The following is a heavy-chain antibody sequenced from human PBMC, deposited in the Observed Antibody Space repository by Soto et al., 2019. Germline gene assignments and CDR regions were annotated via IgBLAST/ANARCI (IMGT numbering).Heavy chain of an antibody. J-gene: IGHJ6*02. V-gene: IGHV3-23*01. CDR1: GFTFSSYA. Sequence: PGGSLRLSCAASGFTFSSYAMSWVRQAPGKGLEWVSAISGSGGSTYYADSVKGRFTISRDNSKNTLYLKMNSLRAEDTAVYYCAKDTAVKRPYYDFWSGYYTETHYYYGMDVWGQGTTVTVSS. CDR3: AKDTAVKRPYYDFWSGYYTETHYYYGMDV. D-gene: IGHD3-3*01. CDR2: ISGSGGST.